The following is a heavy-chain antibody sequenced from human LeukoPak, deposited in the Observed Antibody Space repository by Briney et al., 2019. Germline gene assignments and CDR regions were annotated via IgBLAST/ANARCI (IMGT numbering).Heavy chain of an antibody. CDR3: ARYVWGSYPTFEDY. D-gene: IGHD3-16*02. CDR2: ISYGWGT. Sequence: SETLSLTCTVSGGSITSYYWSWIRHAPGKGLEWIGYISYGWGTYYNPSLKNRVTISVDTSKKKCSLKLSSVTAADTAVYYCARYVWGSYPTFEDYWGQGTLVPVSS. V-gene: IGHV4-59*01. CDR1: GGSITSYY. J-gene: IGHJ4*02.